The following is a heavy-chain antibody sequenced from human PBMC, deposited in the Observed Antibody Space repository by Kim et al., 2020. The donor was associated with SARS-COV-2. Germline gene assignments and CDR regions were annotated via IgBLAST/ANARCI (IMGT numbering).Heavy chain of an antibody. V-gene: IGHV3-21*01. D-gene: IGHD3-3*01. CDR1: GFTFSSYS. Sequence: GGSLRLSCAASGFTFSSYSMNWVRQAPGKGLEWVSSISSSSSYIYYADSVKGRFTISRDNAKNSLYLQMNSLRAEDTAVYYCARDKSPRITIFGVDDIYYYGMDVWGQGTTVTVSS. CDR3: ARDKSPRITIFGVDDIYYYGMDV. CDR2: ISSSSSYI. J-gene: IGHJ6*02.